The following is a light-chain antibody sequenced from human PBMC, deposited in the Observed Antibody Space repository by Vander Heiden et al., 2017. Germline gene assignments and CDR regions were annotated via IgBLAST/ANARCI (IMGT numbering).Light chain of an antibody. CDR2: NVD. CDR3: ASWDDSLNAYV. CDR1: SSNIRRNT. Sequence: SVLAQPPSASGTPGQTVTISCSGSSSNIRRNTVNWYKQLPGTAPDLLIYNVDQWPSGVPGRVSGSKSGASASLAISDLQSDDEADYYCASWDDSLNAYVFGSGTKVILL. V-gene: IGLV1-44*01. J-gene: IGLJ1*01.